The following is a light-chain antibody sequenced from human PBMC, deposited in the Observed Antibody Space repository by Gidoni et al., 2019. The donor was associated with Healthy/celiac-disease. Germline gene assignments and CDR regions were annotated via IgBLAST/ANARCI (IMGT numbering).Light chain of an antibody. CDR3: CSYAGSREV. J-gene: IGLJ1*01. CDR2: DVS. V-gene: IGLV2-11*01. CDR1: SSDVGCYNY. Sequence: QSALTQPRSVCGYPAQSVTISCTGNSSDVGCYNYVSWYQQHPGKAPKLMIYDVSKRPAGVPDRFSGSKSGNTASLTISGLQAEDEADYYCCSYAGSREVFGTGTKVTVL.